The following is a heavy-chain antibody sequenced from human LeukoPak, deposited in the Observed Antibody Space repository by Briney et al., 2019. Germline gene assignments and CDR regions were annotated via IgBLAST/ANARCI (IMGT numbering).Heavy chain of an antibody. V-gene: IGHV3-7*01. CDR2: IRQDGSEK. D-gene: IGHD6-13*01. Sequence: GGSLRLSCEASGFSFSTYWMSWVRQAPGKGLEWVANIRQDGSEKYYVDSVKGRFTISRDNAKNSLYLQMNSLRDEDTAVYYCARGDTSSSWYYYYYMDVWGKGTTVTVSS. CDR1: GFSFSTYW. J-gene: IGHJ6*03. CDR3: ARGDTSSSWYYYYYMDV.